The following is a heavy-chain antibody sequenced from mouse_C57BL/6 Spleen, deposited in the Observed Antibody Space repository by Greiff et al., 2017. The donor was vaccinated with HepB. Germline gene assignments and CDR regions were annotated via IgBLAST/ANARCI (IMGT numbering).Heavy chain of an antibody. J-gene: IGHJ2*01. V-gene: IGHV5-4*03. CDR3: ARAPYYYGSSYFDY. D-gene: IGHD1-1*01. CDR1: GFTFSSYA. CDR2: ISDGGSYT. Sequence: EVKLEESGGGLVKPGGSLKLSCAASGFTFSSYAMSWVRQTPEKRLEWVATISDGGSYTYYPDNVKGRFTISRDNAKNNLYLQMSHLKSEDTAMYYCARAPYYYGSSYFDYWGQGTTLTVSS.